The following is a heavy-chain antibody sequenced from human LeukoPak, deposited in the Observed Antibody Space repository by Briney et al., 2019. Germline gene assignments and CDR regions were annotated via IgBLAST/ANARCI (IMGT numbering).Heavy chain of an antibody. CDR3: ARGRDFYDFWSGYYFYYFDY. D-gene: IGHD3-3*01. V-gene: IGHV1-18*01. CDR1: GYTFTSYG. J-gene: IGHJ4*02. Sequence: ASVKVSCKASGYTFTSYGISWVRQAPGQGLEWMGWISAYNGNTNYAQKLQGRVTMTTDTSTSTAYMELRSLRSDDTAVYYCARGRDFYDFWSGYYFYYFDYWGQGTLVTVSS. CDR2: ISAYNGNT.